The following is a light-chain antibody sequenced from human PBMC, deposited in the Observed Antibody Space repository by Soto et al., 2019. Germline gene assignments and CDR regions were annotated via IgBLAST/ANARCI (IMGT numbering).Light chain of an antibody. CDR2: SNN. V-gene: IGLV1-44*01. CDR3: AAWDDSLNGSYV. Sequence: QSVLTQPPSTSGTPGQRVTISCCGSRSNIGSNTVTWYQQLPGTAPKLLIYSNNQRPSGVPDRFSGSKSGTSASLAISGLQSEDEADYYCAAWDDSLNGSYVFGTGTNVTVL. J-gene: IGLJ1*01. CDR1: RSNIGSNT.